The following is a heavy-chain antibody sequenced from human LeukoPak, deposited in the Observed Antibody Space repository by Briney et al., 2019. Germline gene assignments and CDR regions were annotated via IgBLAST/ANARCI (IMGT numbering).Heavy chain of an antibody. D-gene: IGHD3-9*01. CDR2: INHSGST. V-gene: IGHV4-34*01. CDR3: ARASPLYYDILTGYQYYFDY. CDR1: GGSFSGYY. J-gene: IGHJ4*02. Sequence: PSETLSLTCAVYGGSFSGYYWSWIRQPPGKGLEWIGEINHSGSTNYNPSLKSRVTISVDTSKNQFSLKLNSVTAADTAVFYCARASPLYYDILTGYQYYFDYWGQGTPVTVSS.